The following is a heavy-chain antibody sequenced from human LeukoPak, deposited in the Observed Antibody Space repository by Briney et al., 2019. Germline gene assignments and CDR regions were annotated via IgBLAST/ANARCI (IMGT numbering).Heavy chain of an antibody. CDR2: ISYDGSNK. J-gene: IGHJ4*02. CDR1: GFTFSTYA. V-gene: IGHV3-30*04. D-gene: IGHD3-10*01. CDR3: ASGVPRI. Sequence: GRSLRLSCAASGFTFSTYALHWVRQAPGKGLEWVAVISYDGSNKYYADSVKGRFTISRDNSKNTLYLQMNSLRAEDTAVYYCASGVPRIWGQGTLVTVSS.